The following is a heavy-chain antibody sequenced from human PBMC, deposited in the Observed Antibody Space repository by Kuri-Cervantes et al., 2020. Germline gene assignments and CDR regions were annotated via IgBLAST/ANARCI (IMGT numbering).Heavy chain of an antibody. Sequence: GESLKISCAASGFTFSSYAMHWVRQAPGKGLEWVAVISYDGSNKYYADSVKGRFTISRDNSKNTLYLQMDSLSAEDTAVYYCARDLHGLWAIDYWGQGTLVTVSS. V-gene: IGHV3-30-3*01. CDR1: GFTFSSYA. CDR2: ISYDGSNK. D-gene: IGHD5-12*01. CDR3: ARDLHGLWAIDY. J-gene: IGHJ4*02.